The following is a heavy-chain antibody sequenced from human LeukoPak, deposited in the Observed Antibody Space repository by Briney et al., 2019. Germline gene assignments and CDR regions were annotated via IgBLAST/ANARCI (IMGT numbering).Heavy chain of an antibody. D-gene: IGHD3-22*01. V-gene: IGHV4-4*02. CDR3: AGLVGRYSSGLYYYYFDY. J-gene: IGHJ4*02. CDR1: GDSINSLDL. Sequence: SETLSLTCTVSGDSINSLDLWSWVRQPPGKGLEGIGEMYLSGTTHSNPSVKSRVTISIDKSKNQFFLNLSSVTAADTAVYYCAGLVGRYSSGLYYYYFDYWGQGTLVTVSS. CDR2: MYLSGTT.